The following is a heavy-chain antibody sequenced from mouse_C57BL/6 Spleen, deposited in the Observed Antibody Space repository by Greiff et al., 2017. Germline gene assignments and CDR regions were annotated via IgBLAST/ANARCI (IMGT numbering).Heavy chain of an antibody. D-gene: IGHD4-1*01. CDR3: ARSRTLTGLYFDY. V-gene: IGHV1-18*01. CDR2: INPNNGGT. CDR1: GYTFTDYN. Sequence: VQLQQSGPELVKPGASVKIPCKASGYTFTDYNMDWVKQSHGKSLEWIGDINPNNGGTIYNQKFKGKATLTVDKSSSTAYMELRSLTSEDTAVYYCARSRTLTGLYFDYWGQGTTLTVSS. J-gene: IGHJ2*01.